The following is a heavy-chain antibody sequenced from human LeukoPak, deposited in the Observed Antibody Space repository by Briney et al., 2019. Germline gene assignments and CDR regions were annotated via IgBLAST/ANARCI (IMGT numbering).Heavy chain of an antibody. Sequence: SETLSLTCVVHGGSFSGYYWSWIRQPPGKGLEWIGEINHSGTTNYNPSLKSRVTISVDTSKNQFSLKLTSVTAADTAVHYCARGGLANYFDYWGQGTLVPVSS. V-gene: IGHV4-34*01. CDR2: INHSGTT. CDR1: GGSFSGYY. D-gene: IGHD3/OR15-3a*01. CDR3: ARGGLANYFDY. J-gene: IGHJ4*02.